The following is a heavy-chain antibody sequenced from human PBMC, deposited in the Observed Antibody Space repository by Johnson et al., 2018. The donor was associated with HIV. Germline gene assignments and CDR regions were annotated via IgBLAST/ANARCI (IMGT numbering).Heavy chain of an antibody. CDR2: ISYDGKNK. CDR1: GFTFSSYT. CDR3: AKDMRQWELLDAFDI. D-gene: IGHD1-26*01. J-gene: IGHJ3*02. Sequence: QVQLVESGGGVVQPGRSLRLSCAASGFTFSSYTMHWVRQAPGKGLEWVAVISYDGKNKDYADPVKGRFTISRDNSKNTLYLQMNSLRAEDTAVYYCAKDMRQWELLDAFDIWGQGTMVTVSS. V-gene: IGHV3-30*04.